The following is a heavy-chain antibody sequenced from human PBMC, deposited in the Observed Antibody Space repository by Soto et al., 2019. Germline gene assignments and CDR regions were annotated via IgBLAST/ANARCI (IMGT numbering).Heavy chain of an antibody. CDR3: ARYRREAVAGYTLDN. CDR2: VYNSGST. CDR1: GDSVSNYY. V-gene: IGHV4-59*02. D-gene: IGHD6-13*01. Sequence: PSETLSLTCTVSGDSVSNYYWSWIRQPPGKGLEWIGYVYNSGSTNYNPSLKSRVTISEDTSKSQFSLKVNSMTAADTAVYYCARYRREAVAGYTLDNWGQGILVTRLL. J-gene: IGHJ4*02.